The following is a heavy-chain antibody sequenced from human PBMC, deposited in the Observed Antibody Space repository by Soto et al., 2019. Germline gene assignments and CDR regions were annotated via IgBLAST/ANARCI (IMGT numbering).Heavy chain of an antibody. V-gene: IGHV4-31*03. CDR1: GGSISSGGYY. CDR3: ARGAIYYYDSSGYRSSYYFDY. Sequence: QVQLQESGPGLVKPSQTLSLTCTVSGGSISSGGYYWSWIRQHPGKGLEWIGYIYYSGSTYYNPSLTSRVTISVDTSKNQSSLKLSSVTAADTAVYYCARGAIYYYDSSGYRSSYYFDYWGQGTLVTVSS. J-gene: IGHJ4*02. CDR2: IYYSGST. D-gene: IGHD3-22*01.